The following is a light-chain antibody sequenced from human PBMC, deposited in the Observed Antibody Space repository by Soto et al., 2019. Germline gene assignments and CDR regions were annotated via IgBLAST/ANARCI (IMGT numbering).Light chain of an antibody. Sequence: QLVLTQSPSASASLGASVKLTCTLSSGHSSYAIAWHQQQPEKGPRYLMKLNSDGSHNKGDGIPDRFSGSSSGAERYLTISSLQSEDEADYYCQTWDTGAYVVFGGGTKVTVL. CDR2: LNSDGSH. J-gene: IGLJ2*01. CDR1: SGHSSYA. CDR3: QTWDTGAYVV. V-gene: IGLV4-69*01.